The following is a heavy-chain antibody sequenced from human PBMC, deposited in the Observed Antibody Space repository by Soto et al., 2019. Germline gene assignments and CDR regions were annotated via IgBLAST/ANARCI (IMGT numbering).Heavy chain of an antibody. Sequence: PGGSLRLSXAASGFTFSSYGMHWVRQAPGKGLEWVAVIWYDGSNKYYADSVKGRFTISRDNSKNTLYLQMNSLRAEDTAVCYCARDRGQEMATITFDYWGQGTLVTVSS. V-gene: IGHV3-33*01. CDR1: GFTFSSYG. CDR3: ARDRGQEMATITFDY. D-gene: IGHD5-12*01. J-gene: IGHJ4*02. CDR2: IWYDGSNK.